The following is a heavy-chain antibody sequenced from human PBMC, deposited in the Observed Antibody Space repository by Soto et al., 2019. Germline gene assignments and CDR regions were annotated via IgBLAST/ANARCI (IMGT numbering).Heavy chain of an antibody. V-gene: IGHV1-2*04. D-gene: IGHD3-10*01. CDR2: INPNSGGT. J-gene: IGHJ3*02. Sequence: ASVKVSCKASGYTFTGYYMHWVRQAPGQGLEWMGWINPNSGGTNYAQKFQGWVTMTRDTSISTAYMELSRLRSDDTAVYYCAGGLVSGRFGELSYFLDSDAFDIWGQGKMVTVSS. CDR1: GYTFTGYY. CDR3: AGGLVSGRFGELSYFLDSDAFDI.